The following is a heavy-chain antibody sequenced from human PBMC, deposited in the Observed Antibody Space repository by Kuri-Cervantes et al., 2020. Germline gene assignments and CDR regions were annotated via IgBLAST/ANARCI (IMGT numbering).Heavy chain of an antibody. V-gene: IGHV4-59*01. CDR1: GGSISSYN. Sequence: SETLSLTCTVSGGSISSYNWSWIRQPPGKGLEWIGNIYYSGRNNYNPSLKSRVTISVDTSKNQFSLKLSSVTAADTAVYYCARGYYDSSGYTFDYWGQGTLVTVSS. CDR2: IYYSGRN. J-gene: IGHJ4*02. D-gene: IGHD3-22*01. CDR3: ARGYYDSSGYTFDY.